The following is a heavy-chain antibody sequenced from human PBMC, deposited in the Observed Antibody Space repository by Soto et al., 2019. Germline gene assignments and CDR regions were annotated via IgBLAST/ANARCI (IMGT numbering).Heavy chain of an antibody. V-gene: IGHV3-23*01. Sequence: LSCAVSGFTVSSYYMNWVRQAPGKGLEWVSAISGSGGSTYYADSVKGRFTISRDNSKNTLYLQMNSLRAEDTAVYYCAKDRLPWIAAEIDYWGQGTLVTVSS. D-gene: IGHD6-13*01. J-gene: IGHJ4*02. CDR1: GFTVSSYY. CDR3: AKDRLPWIAAEIDY. CDR2: ISGSGGST.